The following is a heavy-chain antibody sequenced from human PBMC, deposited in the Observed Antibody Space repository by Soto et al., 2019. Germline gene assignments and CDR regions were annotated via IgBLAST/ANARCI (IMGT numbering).Heavy chain of an antibody. V-gene: IGHV3-23*01. J-gene: IGHJ4*02. CDR3: AKVFYDISGRYFDY. CDR2: ISGSGDST. Sequence: EVQLLDSGGGLVQPGGSLRLSCAASGFTFSSYAMSWVRQAPGKGLEWVSTISGSGDSTYYADSVKGRFTISRDNSKNTLYLQMNSLRAEDTAVYYCAKVFYDISGRYFDYWGQGTLVTVSS. D-gene: IGHD3-22*01. CDR1: GFTFSSYA.